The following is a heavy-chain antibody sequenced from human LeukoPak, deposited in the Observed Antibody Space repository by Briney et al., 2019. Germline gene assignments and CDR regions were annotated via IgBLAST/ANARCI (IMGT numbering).Heavy chain of an antibody. CDR1: GFTFSSYG. J-gene: IGHJ4*02. Sequence: PGRSLRLSCAASGFTFSSYGMHWVRQAPGKGLEWVAVIWYDGSNKYYADSVKGRFTISRDNSKSTLYLQMNSLRAEDTAVYYCAKQKSYIVPYYFDYWGQGTLVTVSS. CDR2: IWYDGSNK. CDR3: AKQKSYIVPYYFDY. D-gene: IGHD2-15*01. V-gene: IGHV3-33*06.